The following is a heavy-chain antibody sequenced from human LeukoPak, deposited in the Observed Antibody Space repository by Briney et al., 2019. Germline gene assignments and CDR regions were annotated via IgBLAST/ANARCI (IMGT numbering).Heavy chain of an antibody. J-gene: IGHJ2*01. CDR2: IYYGGST. CDR3: ARDRRTLYSRRYFDL. Sequence: SETLSLTCTVSGGSISSYYWSWIRQPPGKGLEWIGYIYYGGSTNYNPSLKSRVTISVDTSKNQFSLKLSSVTAADTAVYYCARDRRTLYSRRYFDLWGRGTLVTVSS. CDR1: GGSISSYY. D-gene: IGHD3-16*01. V-gene: IGHV4-59*01.